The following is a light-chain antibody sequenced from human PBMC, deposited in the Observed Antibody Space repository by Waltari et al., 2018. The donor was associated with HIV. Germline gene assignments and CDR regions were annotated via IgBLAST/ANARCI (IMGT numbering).Light chain of an antibody. CDR1: NSDVGRYNY. Sequence: QSALTQPRSVSGSLGQSVTISCTGTNSDVGRYNYVSWFQQHPGKAPKLMIYDVSKRPSGVPDRVYGSKSGNTASLTISGLQAEDEADYYCCSYAGSIPFVFGSGTKLTGL. CDR3: CSYAGSIPFV. CDR2: DVS. V-gene: IGLV2-11*01. J-gene: IGLJ1*01.